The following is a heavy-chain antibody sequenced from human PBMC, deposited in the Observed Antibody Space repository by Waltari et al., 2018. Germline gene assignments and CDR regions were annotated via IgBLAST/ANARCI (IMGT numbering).Heavy chain of an antibody. J-gene: IGHJ4*02. CDR2: IYYSGST. D-gene: IGHD4-17*01. Sequence: QVQLQESGPGLVKPSETLSLTCTVSGGSISSYYWSWIRQPPGKGLEWIGYIYYSGSTNYNPSRKSRFTISVDTSKNQFSLKLSSVTAADTAVYYCARVVRTVTTGYYFDYWGQGTLVTVSS. V-gene: IGHV4-59*01. CDR3: ARVVRTVTTGYYFDY. CDR1: GGSISSYY.